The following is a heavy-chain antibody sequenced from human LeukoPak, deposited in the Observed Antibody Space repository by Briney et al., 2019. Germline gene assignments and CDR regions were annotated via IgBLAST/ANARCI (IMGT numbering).Heavy chain of an antibody. CDR1: GDSFSSHY. D-gene: IGHD3-10*01. V-gene: IGHV4-59*11. CDR3: ARGGAQYYYGSGSYYNSRWFDP. CDR2: ISHIGRT. J-gene: IGHJ5*02. Sequence: SETLSLTCAVSGDSFSSHYWTWIRQSPGTGLEWIGYISHIGRTNYNPSLKSRVTISIDTSKNQFSLKLSSVTAADTAVYYCARGGAQYYYGSGSYYNSRWFDPWGQGTLVTVSS.